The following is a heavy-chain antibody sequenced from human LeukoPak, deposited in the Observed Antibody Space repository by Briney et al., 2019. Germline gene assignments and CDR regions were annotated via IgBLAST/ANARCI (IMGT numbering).Heavy chain of an antibody. J-gene: IGHJ4*02. CDR2: IYYSGST. CDR1: GGSISSSSYY. D-gene: IGHD2-8*02. V-gene: IGHV4-39*01. CDR3: ARLPTDLLAFDY. Sequence: SETLSLTCTVSGGSISSSSYYWGWIRQPPGKGLEWIGSIYYSGSTYYNSSLKSRVTISVDTSKNQFSLKLSSVTAADTAVYYCARLPTDLLAFDYWGQGTLVTVSS.